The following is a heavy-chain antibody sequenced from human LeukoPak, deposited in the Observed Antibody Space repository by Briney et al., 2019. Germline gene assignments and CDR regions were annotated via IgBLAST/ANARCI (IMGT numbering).Heavy chain of an antibody. Sequence: KPSETLSLTCTVSGGSISSHYWSWIRMPPGSGQGWVGNIYYRGSTNYNPSLKSRVTISVDTSKNQFSLKLSSVTAADTAVYYCARVVVTAIRGEDYYYYMDVWGKGTTVTVSS. D-gene: IGHD2-21*02. CDR1: GGSISSHY. CDR2: IYYRGST. V-gene: IGHV4-59*11. CDR3: ARVVVTAIRGEDYYYYMDV. J-gene: IGHJ6*03.